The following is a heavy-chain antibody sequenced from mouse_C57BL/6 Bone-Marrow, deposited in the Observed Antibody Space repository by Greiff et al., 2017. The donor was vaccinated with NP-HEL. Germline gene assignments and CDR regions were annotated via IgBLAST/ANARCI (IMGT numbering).Heavy chain of an antibody. Sequence: QVQLQQSGAELARPGASVKMSCKASGYTFTSYTMHWVKQRPGQGLEWIGYINPSSGYTKYNQKFQDKATLTADKSSSTAYMQLSSLTSEDSAVYYCATTMVTTDWFAYWGQGTLVTVSA. CDR3: ATTMVTTDWFAY. V-gene: IGHV1-4*01. CDR2: INPSSGYT. CDR1: GYTFTSYT. D-gene: IGHD2-2*01. J-gene: IGHJ3*01.